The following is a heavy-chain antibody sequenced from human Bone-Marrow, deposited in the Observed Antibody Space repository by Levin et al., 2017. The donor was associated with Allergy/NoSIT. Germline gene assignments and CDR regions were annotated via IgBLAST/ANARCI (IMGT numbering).Heavy chain of an antibody. CDR1: GGSVSSVSDY. J-gene: IGHJ3*02. Sequence: SETQSLTCTVSGGSVSSVSDYWNWVRRPPGKTLEWIGHMSASGHTNFNPSLQSRVTISVDTSSNQFSLELSSVTAADTAVYFCARDLPPSGSDWYGAFYIWGQGALVTVSS. CDR2: MSASGHT. V-gene: IGHV4-61*01. CDR3: ARDLPPSGSDWYGAFYI. D-gene: IGHD6-13*01.